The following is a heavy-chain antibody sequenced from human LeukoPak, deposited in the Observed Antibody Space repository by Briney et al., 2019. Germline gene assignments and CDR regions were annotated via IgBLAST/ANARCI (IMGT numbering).Heavy chain of an antibody. V-gene: IGHV4-30-4*07. Sequence: SETLSLTCTVSGYSISSGGYSWSWIRQPPGKGLEWIGYIYYSGSTYYNPSLKSRVTISVDTSKNQFSLKLSSVTAADTAVYYCARSGGLIAFDIWGQGTMVTVSS. CDR1: GYSISSGGYS. J-gene: IGHJ3*02. CDR2: IYYSGST. D-gene: IGHD3-3*01. CDR3: ARSGGLIAFDI.